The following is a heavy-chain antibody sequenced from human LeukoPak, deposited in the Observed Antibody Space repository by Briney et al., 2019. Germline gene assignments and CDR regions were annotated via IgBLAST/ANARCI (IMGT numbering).Heavy chain of an antibody. CDR3: ARIIYSSGWYVDY. CDR2: IDWDNNK. V-gene: IGHV2-70*04. J-gene: IGHJ4*02. CDR1: GFSLSTNGMR. Sequence: SGPALVKPTQTLTLTCTFSGFSLSTNGMRVSWIRQTPGKALEWLARIDWDNNKFYSTSLKTRLTISKDTSKNQVVLTMTNMDPVDTATYYCARIIYSSGWYVDYWGQGTLVTVSS. D-gene: IGHD6-19*01.